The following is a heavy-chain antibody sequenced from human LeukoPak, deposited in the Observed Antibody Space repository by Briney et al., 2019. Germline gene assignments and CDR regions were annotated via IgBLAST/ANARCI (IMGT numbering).Heavy chain of an antibody. V-gene: IGHV3-23*01. J-gene: IGHJ4*02. D-gene: IGHD3-3*01. CDR2: LSGSGAGT. Sequence: GGSLRLSCAASGFTFSDYALGWVRQAPGRGLEWVATLSGSGAGTYYSDSVQGRFTISRDNSKRTLFLQMNSLRAEDTAFYYCAKAELGVDTFFDYWGQGALVTVSS. CDR1: GFTFSDYA. CDR3: AKAELGVDTFFDY.